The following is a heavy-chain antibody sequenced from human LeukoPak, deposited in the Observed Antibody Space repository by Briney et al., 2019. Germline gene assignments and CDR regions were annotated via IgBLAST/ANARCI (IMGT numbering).Heavy chain of an antibody. CDR2: INPNSGGT. D-gene: IGHD3-22*01. CDR3: ARVPTYYYDSSGYFLGY. V-gene: IGHV1-2*02. Sequence: ASVKVSCTASGYTFTGYYMHWVRQAPGQGLEWMGWINPNSGGTNYAQKFQGRVTMTTDTSTSTAYMELRSLRSDDTAVYYCARVPTYYYDSSGYFLGYWGQGTLVTVSS. CDR1: GYTFTGYY. J-gene: IGHJ4*02.